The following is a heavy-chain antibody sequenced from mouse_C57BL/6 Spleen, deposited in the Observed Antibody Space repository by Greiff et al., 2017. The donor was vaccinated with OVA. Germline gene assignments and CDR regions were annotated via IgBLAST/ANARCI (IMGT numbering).Heavy chain of an antibody. CDR2: IYPGDGDT. J-gene: IGHJ2*01. Sequence: QVQLQQSGAELVKPGASVKISCKASGYAFSSYWMNWVKQRPGKGLEWIGQIYPGDGDTNYNGKFKGKATLTADKSSSTAYMQLSSLTSEDSAVYFCARRGTVVAENYFDYWGQGTTRTVSS. V-gene: IGHV1-80*01. CDR3: ARRGTVVAENYFDY. D-gene: IGHD1-1*01. CDR1: GYAFSSYW.